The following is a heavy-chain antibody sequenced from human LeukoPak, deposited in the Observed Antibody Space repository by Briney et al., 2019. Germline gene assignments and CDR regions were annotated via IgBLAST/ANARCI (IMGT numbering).Heavy chain of an antibody. V-gene: IGHV3-23*01. D-gene: IGHD3-10*01. Sequence: GGSLRLSCAASGLTFSSYAMSWVRQAPGKGLEWVSAISGSGGSTYYADSVKGRFTISRDNSKNTLYLQMNSLRAEDTAVYYCAKDSMVRENAFDIWGQGTMVTVSS. CDR2: ISGSGGST. CDR3: AKDSMVRENAFDI. J-gene: IGHJ3*02. CDR1: GLTFSSYA.